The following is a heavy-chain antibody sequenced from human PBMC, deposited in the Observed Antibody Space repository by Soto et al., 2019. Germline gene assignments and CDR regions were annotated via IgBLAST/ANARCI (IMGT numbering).Heavy chain of an antibody. CDR1: GSTFSSYT. CDR2: IIPVLTVT. D-gene: IGHD2-21*02. J-gene: IGHJ6*02. V-gene: IGHV1-69*02. Sequence: QVQLVQSGAEVRKPGSSVKVSCMASGSTFSSYTVNWVRQAPGKGLEWIGRIIPVLTVTDYARRFQGRVTITADRSAKTAYMELTRLTSEDTAVYYCARRRYCGTDCYKKFYCGMDVWGQGTTVTVSS. CDR3: ARRRYCGTDCYKKFYCGMDV.